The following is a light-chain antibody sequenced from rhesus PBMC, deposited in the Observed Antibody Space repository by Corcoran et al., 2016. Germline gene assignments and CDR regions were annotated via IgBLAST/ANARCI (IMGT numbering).Light chain of an antibody. V-gene: IGKV3S9*01. CDR3: QKYSRSPFT. J-gene: IGKJ3*01. CDR2: GAS. Sequence: EIVMTQSPATLSLSPGERATLSCRASQSVSSYVAWYQQKPGQAPRLLIYGASSRATGIPDRFSGSGSGTQFTLTISSLEPDDFAVYYCQKYSRSPFTFGPGTKLDIK. CDR1: QSVSSY.